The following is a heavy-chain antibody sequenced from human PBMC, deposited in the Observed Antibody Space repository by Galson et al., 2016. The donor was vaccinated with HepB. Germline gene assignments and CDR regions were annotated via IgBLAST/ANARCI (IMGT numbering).Heavy chain of an antibody. CDR1: GFIFSVYG. D-gene: IGHD5-12*01. CDR2: ISYDGSNK. CDR3: ARVTHSEYDSAWAPRDAFDI. Sequence: SLRLSCAASGFIFSVYGMHWVRQTPGKGLEWVAVISYDGSNKYYADSVKGRFTISRDNSKKTLYLQMNSLRGEDTAVYYCARVTHSEYDSAWAPRDAFDIWGQGTMFTVSS. V-gene: IGHV3-30*03. J-gene: IGHJ3*02.